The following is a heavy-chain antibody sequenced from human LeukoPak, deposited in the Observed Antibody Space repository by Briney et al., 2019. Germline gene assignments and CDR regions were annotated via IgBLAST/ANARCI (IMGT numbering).Heavy chain of an antibody. CDR1: GGSIGYGGYY. D-gene: IGHD2-8*01. V-gene: IGHV4-31*03. J-gene: IGHJ4*02. CDR3: ARRDNGYQFDY. CDR2: IYYSGST. Sequence: PSETLSLICTVSGGSIGYGGYYWSWIRQHPGKGLEWIGCIYYSGSTYYNPALRSRLTLSVDTSKNHFSLKLSSVTAADTAVYYCARRDNGYQFDYWGQGALVTVSS.